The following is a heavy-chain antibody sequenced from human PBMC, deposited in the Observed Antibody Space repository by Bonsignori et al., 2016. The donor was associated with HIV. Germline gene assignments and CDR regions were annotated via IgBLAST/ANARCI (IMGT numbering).Heavy chain of an antibody. J-gene: IGHJ6*03. V-gene: IGHV1-8*01. D-gene: IGHD4-23*01. CDR2: MNPNSGNT. CDR3: AILRGYGGNSHYYYYMDV. Sequence: WVRQAPGQGLEWMGWMNPNSGNTGYAQKFQGRVTMTRNTSISTAYMELSSLRSEDTAVYYCAILRGYGGNSHYYYYMDVWGKGTTVTVSS.